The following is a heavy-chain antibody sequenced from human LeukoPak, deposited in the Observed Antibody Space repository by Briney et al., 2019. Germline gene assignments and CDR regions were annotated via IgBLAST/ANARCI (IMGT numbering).Heavy chain of an antibody. Sequence: GSLRLSCTDSGLTFSKYGFNWVRQAPGKGLEWVSVISGSGGSTYYADSVKGRFTISRDNSKNTLYLQMNSLRAEDTAVYYCAKSSGYRAFDIWGQGTMVTVSS. V-gene: IGHV3-23*01. J-gene: IGHJ3*02. D-gene: IGHD3-3*01. CDR1: GLTFSKYG. CDR2: ISGSGGST. CDR3: AKSSGYRAFDI.